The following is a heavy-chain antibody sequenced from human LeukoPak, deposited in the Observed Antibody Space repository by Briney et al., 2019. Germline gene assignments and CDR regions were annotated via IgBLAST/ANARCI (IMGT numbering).Heavy chain of an antibody. CDR1: GFTFSSYS. V-gene: IGHV3-21*01. CDR3: ARDRSISGTYGMDV. J-gene: IGHJ6*02. D-gene: IGHD3-3*01. Sequence: GGSLRLSCAASGFTFSSYSMNWVRQAPGKGLEWVSSISSSSSYIYYADSVKGRFTISRDNAKNSLYLQMNSLRAEDTAVYYCARDRSISGTYGMDVWGQGTTVTVSS. CDR2: ISSSSSYI.